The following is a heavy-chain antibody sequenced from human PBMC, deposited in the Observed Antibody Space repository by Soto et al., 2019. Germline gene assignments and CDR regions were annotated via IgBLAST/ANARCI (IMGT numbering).Heavy chain of an antibody. Sequence: EVQLVESGGGLVQRGGSLRLSCAASGFTFSSFSMNWVRQAPGRGLEWISYISGGGGLISYADSVKGRFAITRDNAQNSLYLQMDSLRDEDTAVYYCARDLGWSFDCWGQGTLVTVSS. CDR2: ISGGGGLI. D-gene: IGHD6-19*01. CDR3: ARDLGWSFDC. V-gene: IGHV3-48*02. CDR1: GFTFSSFS. J-gene: IGHJ4*02.